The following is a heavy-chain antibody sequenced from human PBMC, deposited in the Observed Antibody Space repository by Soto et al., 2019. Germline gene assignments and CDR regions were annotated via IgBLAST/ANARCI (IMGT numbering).Heavy chain of an antibody. V-gene: IGHV1-18*01. CDR1: GYSFSSYA. CDR3: ARDTQPTDY. J-gene: IGHJ4*02. CDR2: ISAYNGNT. Sequence: ASVKVSCKASGYSFSSYAISWVHQAPGQGLEWMGWISAYNGNTNYAQKLQGRVTMTTDTSTSTAYMELRSLRSDDTDVYYCARDTQPTDYWGQGTLVTVSP.